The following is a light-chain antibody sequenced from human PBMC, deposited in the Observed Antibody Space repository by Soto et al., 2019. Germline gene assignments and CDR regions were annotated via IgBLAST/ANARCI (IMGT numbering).Light chain of an antibody. CDR3: QQYGDSPVT. CDR2: GAS. V-gene: IGKV3-20*01. J-gene: IGKJ1*01. CDR1: QSVSSSY. Sequence: EIVLTQSPGTLSLSPGERATLSCRASQSVSSSYLAWYQQKPGQAPRLLIYGASSRATGIPDRFSGSGSGTDLTLTISRLVPEDFAVYYCQQYGDSPVTFGQGTKVDI.